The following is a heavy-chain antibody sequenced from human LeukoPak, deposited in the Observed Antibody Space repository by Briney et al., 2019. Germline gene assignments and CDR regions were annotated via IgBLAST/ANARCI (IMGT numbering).Heavy chain of an antibody. CDR2: ISWNSSSI. J-gene: IGHJ4*02. V-gene: IGHV3-9*01. CDR1: GFTFDDYA. D-gene: IGHD5-18*01. CDR3: AKDYTAMVRGVDY. Sequence: PGGSLRLSCAASGFTFDDYAMHWVRQVPGKGLEWVSGISWNSSSIGYADSVKGRFTISRDNARNSLYLQMNSLRAEDTALYYCAKDYTAMVRGVDYWGQGTLVTVSS.